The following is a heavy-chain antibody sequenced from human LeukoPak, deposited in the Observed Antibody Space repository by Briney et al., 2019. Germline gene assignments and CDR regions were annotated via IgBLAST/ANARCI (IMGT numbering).Heavy chain of an antibody. CDR1: GYTFTSYY. Sequence: ASVKVSCKASGYTFTSYYMHWVRQAPGQGLEWMGIINPSGGSTSYAQTFQGRVTMTMEPSTSTVYMELSSLRSEDAAVYYCARDHGGSFDYWGQGTLVTVSS. V-gene: IGHV1-46*01. J-gene: IGHJ4*02. CDR3: ARDHGGSFDY. CDR2: INPSGGST. D-gene: IGHD3-10*01.